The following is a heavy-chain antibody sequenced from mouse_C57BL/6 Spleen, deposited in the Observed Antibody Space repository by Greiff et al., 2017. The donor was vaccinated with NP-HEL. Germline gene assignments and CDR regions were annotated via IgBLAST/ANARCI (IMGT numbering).Heavy chain of an antibody. CDR2: ISGGGGNT. Sequence: EVKLVESGGGLVKPGGSLKLSCAASGFTFSSYTMSWVRQTPEKRLEWVATISGGGGNTYYPDSVKGRFTISRDNAKNTLYLQMSSLRSEDTALYHCARPHYYGSSYEDYFDYWGQGTTLTVSS. V-gene: IGHV5-9*01. D-gene: IGHD1-1*01. CDR3: ARPHYYGSSYEDYFDY. J-gene: IGHJ2*01. CDR1: GFTFSSYT.